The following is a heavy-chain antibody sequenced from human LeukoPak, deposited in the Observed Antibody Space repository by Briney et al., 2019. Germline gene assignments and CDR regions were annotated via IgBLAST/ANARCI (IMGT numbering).Heavy chain of an antibody. CDR1: GGSFSGYY. Sequence: SETLSLTCAVYGGSFSGYYWSWIRQPPGKGLEWIGSIYYSGSTYYNPSLKSRVTISVDTSKNQFSLKLSSVTAADTAVYYCARDLEYGTRSLFVLWGQGTLVTVSS. D-gene: IGHD1-1*01. CDR3: ARDLEYGTRSLFVL. J-gene: IGHJ4*02. CDR2: IYYSGST. V-gene: IGHV4-34*01.